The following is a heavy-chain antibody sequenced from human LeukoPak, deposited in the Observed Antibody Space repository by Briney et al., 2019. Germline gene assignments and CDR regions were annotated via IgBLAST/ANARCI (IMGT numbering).Heavy chain of an antibody. J-gene: IGHJ6*02. V-gene: IGHV3-23*01. CDR1: GFTFSSYA. Sequence: GGSLRLSCAASGFTFSSYAMGWVRQAPGKGLEWVSAISGSGAGTYYADSVKGRFTISRDNSKNTLYLQMNSLRAEDTAVYYCAKDRRGYSGYGYDYYGMDVWGQGTTVTVSS. CDR2: ISGSGAGT. CDR3: AKDRRGYSGYGYDYYGMDV. D-gene: IGHD5-12*01.